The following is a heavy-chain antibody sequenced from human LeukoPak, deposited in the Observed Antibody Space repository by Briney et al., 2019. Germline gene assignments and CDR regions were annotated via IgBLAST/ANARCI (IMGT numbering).Heavy chain of an antibody. CDR3: ARPILDTDNGMDV. CDR2: MNPNSGNT. CDR1: GYTFTSYD. D-gene: IGHD5-18*01. J-gene: IGHJ6*02. V-gene: IGHV1-8*01. Sequence: ASVKVSCKAFGYTFTSYDIIWVRQATGQGLEWMGWMNPNSGNTGYAQKFQGRVTRTRNTSISTAYMELSSLTSEDTAVYYCARPILDTDNGMDVWGQGTTVTVSS.